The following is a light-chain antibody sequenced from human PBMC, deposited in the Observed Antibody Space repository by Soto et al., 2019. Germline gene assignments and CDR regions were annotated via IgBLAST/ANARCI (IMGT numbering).Light chain of an antibody. CDR2: GNS. CDR1: TSNIGSNY. J-gene: IGLJ2*01. CDR3: QSYDSSLSVV. Sequence: QSVLTQPPSVSAAPGQKVTISCSGSTSNIGSNYVSWYQHLPGTAPKLLIYGNSNRPSGVPDRFSGSKSGTSASLAITGLQAEDEADYYCQSYDSSLSVVFGGGTKLTVL. V-gene: IGLV1-40*01.